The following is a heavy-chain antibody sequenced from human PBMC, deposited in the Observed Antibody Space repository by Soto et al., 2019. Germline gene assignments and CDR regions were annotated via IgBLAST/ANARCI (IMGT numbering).Heavy chain of an antibody. CDR1: GGSFSGYY. J-gene: IGHJ6*02. V-gene: IGHV4-34*01. CDR3: ARGLNELVLLWFGELGDYGMDV. D-gene: IGHD3-10*01. CDR2: INHSGST. Sequence: SETLSLTCAAYGGSFSGYYWSWIRQAPGKGLAWIGEINHSGSTNYNPSLKSRVTISVDTSKNQFSLKLSSVTAADTAVYYCARGLNELVLLWFGELGDYGMDVWGQGTTVTVSS.